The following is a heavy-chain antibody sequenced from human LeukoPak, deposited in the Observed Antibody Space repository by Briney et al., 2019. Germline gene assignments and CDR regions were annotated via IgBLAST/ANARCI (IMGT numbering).Heavy chain of an antibody. Sequence: GGSLRLSCAASGFTFSSYSMNWVRQAPGKGLEWVSSISSSSYIYYADSVKGRFTISRDNAKNSLYLQMNSLRAEDTAVYYCAREGSYGPSSYYYYYYMDVWGKGTTVTVSS. D-gene: IGHD5-18*01. CDR2: ISSSSYI. CDR3: AREGSYGPSSYYYYYYMDV. J-gene: IGHJ6*03. CDR1: GFTFSSYS. V-gene: IGHV3-21*04.